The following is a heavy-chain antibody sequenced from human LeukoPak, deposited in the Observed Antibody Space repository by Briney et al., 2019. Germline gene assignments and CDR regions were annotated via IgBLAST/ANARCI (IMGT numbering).Heavy chain of an antibody. Sequence: PGGSLRLSCAASGFTFTNAWMSWVRQAPGKGLEWVGRIKSKADGGTTDYAPPVKGRFTISRDDSENTLFLQMNSLKTEDTAVYYCTTDRGLYDSSGYYYFATDIWGQGTMVTVSS. D-gene: IGHD3-22*01. J-gene: IGHJ3*02. V-gene: IGHV3-15*01. CDR1: GFTFTNAW. CDR3: TTDRGLYDSSGYYYFATDI. CDR2: IKSKADGGTT.